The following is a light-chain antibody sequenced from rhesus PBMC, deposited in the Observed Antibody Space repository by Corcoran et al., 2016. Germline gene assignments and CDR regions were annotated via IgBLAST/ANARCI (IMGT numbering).Light chain of an antibody. CDR2: RAS. CDR1: QSVNNW. V-gene: IGKV1-22*01. J-gene: IGKJ1*01. Sequence: DIQMTQSPSSLSASVEDTVTITCRASQSVNNWLAWYQQKPGKAPKLLIYRASVLQTGGPSRFSGSGSGTDFSLTISSLQSEDFATYYCQQYSSSPPWTFGQGTKVVIK. CDR3: QQYSSSPPWT.